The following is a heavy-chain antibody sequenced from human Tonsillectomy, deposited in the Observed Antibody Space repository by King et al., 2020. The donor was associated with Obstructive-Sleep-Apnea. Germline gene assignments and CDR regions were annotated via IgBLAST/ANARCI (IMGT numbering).Heavy chain of an antibody. CDR2: IYYSGST. CDR3: ARGRSGDNYYYYGMDV. CDR1: GGSISSGGYY. Sequence: QLQESGPGLVKPSQTLSLTCTVSGGSISSGGYYWSWIRQHPGKGLEWIGYIYYSGSTYYNPSLKSRVTISVDTSKNQFSLKLSSVTAAGTAVYYCARGRSGDNYYYYGMDVWGQGTTVTVSS. D-gene: IGHD4-17*01. V-gene: IGHV4-31*03. J-gene: IGHJ6*02.